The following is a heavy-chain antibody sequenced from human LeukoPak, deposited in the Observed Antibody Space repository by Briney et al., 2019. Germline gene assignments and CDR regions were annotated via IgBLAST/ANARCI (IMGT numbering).Heavy chain of an antibody. CDR1: GGSISNYY. J-gene: IGHJ4*02. CDR2: IYTSGST. V-gene: IGHV4-4*09. D-gene: IGHD2-15*01. CDR3: ARHGALLLNTAFDY. Sequence: SETLSLTCTVSGGSISNYYWSWIRQPPGKGLEWIGYIYTSGSTNYNPSLKRRVTISVDTSKNHFSLKLSSVTAADTAVYYCARHGALLLNTAFDYWGQGTLVTVSS.